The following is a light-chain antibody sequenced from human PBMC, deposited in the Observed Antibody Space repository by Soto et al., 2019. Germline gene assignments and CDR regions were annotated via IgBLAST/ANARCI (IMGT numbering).Light chain of an antibody. J-gene: IGLJ2*01. CDR3: AACDDTLNGHVV. V-gene: IGLV1-44*01. CDR1: SSNIGSNS. CDR2: STN. Sequence: QSVLTQPASASGTPGQRVTISCSGSSSNIGSNSANWYQQLPGAAPKLVLYSTNQRPSGAPVRFSGPKSGTSASPAISDLESEDEADSYYAACDDTLNGHVVFGGGTKLTVL.